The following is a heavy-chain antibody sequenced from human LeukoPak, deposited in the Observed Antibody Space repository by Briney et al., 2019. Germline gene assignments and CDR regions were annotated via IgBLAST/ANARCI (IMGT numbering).Heavy chain of an antibody. J-gene: IGHJ4*02. D-gene: IGHD2-2*01. CDR1: DGSMSSDA. V-gene: IGHV4-30-2*01. CDR2: IYHSGSA. Sequence: SQTLSLTCAVSDGSMSSDAWTWIRQPPGMALEWIGYIYHSGSAYYNPSLKSRVTISLDRSKNQFSLKLNSMAAADTAFYYCARSYGPYQIDSWGQGTLVTVSS. CDR3: ARSYGPYQIDS.